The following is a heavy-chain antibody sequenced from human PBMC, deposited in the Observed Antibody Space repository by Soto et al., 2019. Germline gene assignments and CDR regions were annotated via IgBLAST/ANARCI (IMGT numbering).Heavy chain of an antibody. V-gene: IGHV1-18*01. CDR1: CYTFTSYG. D-gene: IGHD2-2*02. Sequence: SVEVCFKASCYTFTSYGISWVRQAPGQGLEWMGWISGYNGDTNYAQKLQGRVTMTTDTSTSTAYMELRSLRSDDTAVYYCAKLGGSYNYGMDVWGQGTTVTVSS. J-gene: IGHJ6*02. CDR3: AKLGGSYNYGMDV. CDR2: ISGYNGDT.